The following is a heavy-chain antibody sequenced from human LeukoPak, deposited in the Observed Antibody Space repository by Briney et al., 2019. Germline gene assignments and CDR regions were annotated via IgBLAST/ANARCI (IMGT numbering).Heavy chain of an antibody. J-gene: IGHJ2*01. CDR1: GGSISSSSYY. CDR2: IYYSGST. D-gene: IGHD6-19*01. Sequence: PSETLSLTCTVSGGSISSSSYYWGWIRQPPGKGLEWIGSIYYSGSTYYNPSLKSRVTISVDTSKNQFSLKLSSVTVADTAVYYCARERVAGTPYWYFDLWGRGTLVTVSS. V-gene: IGHV4-39*07. CDR3: ARERVAGTPYWYFDL.